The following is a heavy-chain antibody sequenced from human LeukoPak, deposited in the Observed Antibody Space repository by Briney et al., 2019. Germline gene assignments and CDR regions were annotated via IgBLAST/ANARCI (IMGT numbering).Heavy chain of an antibody. CDR1: GGSISSYY. CDR3: ARERGQWELPDAFDI. D-gene: IGHD1-26*01. Sequence: PSETLSLTCTVSGGSISSYYWSWIRQPPGKGLEWIGYIYYSGSTNYNPSLKSRVTISVDTSKNQFSLKLSSVIAADTAVYYCARERGQWELPDAFDIWGQGTMVTVSS. CDR2: IYYSGST. V-gene: IGHV4-59*01. J-gene: IGHJ3*02.